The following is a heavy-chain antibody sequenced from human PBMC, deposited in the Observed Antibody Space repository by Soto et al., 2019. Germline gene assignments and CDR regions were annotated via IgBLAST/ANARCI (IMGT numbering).Heavy chain of an antibody. D-gene: IGHD1-26*01. CDR1: GFTFSSYT. CDR2: ISYDGSNK. J-gene: IGHJ3*02. V-gene: IGHV3-30-3*01. Sequence: QVQLVESGGGVVQPGRSVRLSCVASGFTFSSYTMHWVRQAPGKGLEWVAVISYDGSNKYYADSVKGRFTISRDNSKNTLYLQMNSLRAEDTAVYYCAGDGGATTDDGVDIWCQRTMVTVSS. CDR3: AGDGGATTDDGVDI.